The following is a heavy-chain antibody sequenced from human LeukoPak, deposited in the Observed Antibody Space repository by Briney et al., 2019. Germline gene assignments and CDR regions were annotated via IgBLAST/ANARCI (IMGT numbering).Heavy chain of an antibody. V-gene: IGHV4-59*01. CDR2: IYYSGST. J-gene: IGHJ6*03. CDR1: GGSISSYY. CDR3: ARGSSFRYYYYYYYMDV. Sequence: PSETLSLTCTVSGGSISSYYWSWIRQPPGKGLKWIGYIYYSGSTNYNPSLKSRVTISVDTSKNQFSLKLSSVTAADTAVYYCARGSSFRYYYYYYYMDVWGKGTTVTVSS. D-gene: IGHD6-13*01.